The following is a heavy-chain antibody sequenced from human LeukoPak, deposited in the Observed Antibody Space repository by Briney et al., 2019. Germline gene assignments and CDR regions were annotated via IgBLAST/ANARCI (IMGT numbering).Heavy chain of an antibody. Sequence: GGSLRLSCAASGFTFSSYAMSWVRQAPGKGLEWVSAISGSGGSTYYADSVKGRFTISRDNSKNTLYLQMNSLRAEDTAVYYCAKAPGIAAVGTGAFDIWGQGTMVTVSS. V-gene: IGHV3-23*01. CDR2: ISGSGGST. CDR3: AKAPGIAAVGTGAFDI. CDR1: GFTFSSYA. J-gene: IGHJ3*02. D-gene: IGHD6-13*01.